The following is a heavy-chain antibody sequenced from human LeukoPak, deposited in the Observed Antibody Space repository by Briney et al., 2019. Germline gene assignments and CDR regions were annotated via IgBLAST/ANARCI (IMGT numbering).Heavy chain of an antibody. CDR3: AATYYYDSSGYYGTKTFGY. J-gene: IGHJ4*02. CDR1: GGSISSYY. CDR2: IYYSGST. Sequence: SETLSLTCTVSGGSISSYYWSWIRQPPGKGLEWIGYIYYSGSTNYNPSLKSRVTISVDTSKNQFSLKLSSVTAADTAVYYCAATYYYDSSGYYGTKTFGYWGQGTLVTVSS. D-gene: IGHD3-22*01. V-gene: IGHV4-59*01.